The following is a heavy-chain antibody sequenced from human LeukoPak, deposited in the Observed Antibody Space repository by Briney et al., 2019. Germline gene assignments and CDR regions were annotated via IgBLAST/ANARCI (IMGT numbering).Heavy chain of an antibody. CDR2: ISYDGSNQ. CDR3: AKDYHRNGATFPGH. Sequence: GGSLRLSCAASRFTFRNYGMHWVRQAPGKGLEWLTLISYDGSNQFYADSVKGRFTISRDNSKGTLFLQMDGLRPEDTAVYFCAKDYHRNGATFPGHWGQGTLVTVSS. J-gene: IGHJ4*02. D-gene: IGHD1-14*01. CDR1: RFTFRNYG. V-gene: IGHV3-30*18.